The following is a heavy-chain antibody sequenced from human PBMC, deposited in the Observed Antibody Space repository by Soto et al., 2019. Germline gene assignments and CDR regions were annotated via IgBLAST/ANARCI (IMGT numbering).Heavy chain of an antibody. CDR1: GFTFSSYA. CDR3: AKERYCSATSCYGGFDV. CDR2: IRAGGANT. V-gene: IGHV3-23*01. J-gene: IGHJ3*01. D-gene: IGHD2-2*01. Sequence: EVQLLESGGASVQPGGSLRLSCAASGFTFSSYAMNWVRQAPGRGLEWVSPIRAGGANTQYAECVKARFTMFRANSKNTLHLQGNSLRTEDTALYYCAKERYCSATSCYGGFDVWGQRTVLTVTS.